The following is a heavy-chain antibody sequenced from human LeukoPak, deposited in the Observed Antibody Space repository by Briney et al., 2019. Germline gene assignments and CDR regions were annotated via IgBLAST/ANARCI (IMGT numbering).Heavy chain of an antibody. CDR3: GRVYCTRTTCNDDAFDV. CDR1: GFSINMGYY. D-gene: IGHD2/OR15-2a*01. CDR2: VYHSGIT. V-gene: IGHV4-38-2*01. J-gene: IGHJ3*01. Sequence: TSETLSLTCAVSGFSINMGYYWGWIRQPPGAGLEWIANVYHSGITNYTPSLKSRVTISVDTSKNQFSLKLSSVTTADTAVYYCGRVYCTRTTCNDDAFDVWGQGILVTVSS.